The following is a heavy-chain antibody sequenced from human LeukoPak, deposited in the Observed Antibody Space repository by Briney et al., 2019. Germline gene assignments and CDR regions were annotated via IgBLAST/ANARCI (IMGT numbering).Heavy chain of an antibody. CDR2: INSSSSTI. J-gene: IGHJ4*02. V-gene: IGHV3-48*01. D-gene: IGHD2-2*01. CDR3: AREIYCSSTSCSTGAEEY. CDR1: GFTLSSYS. Sequence: PGGSLRLSRAPSGFTLSSYSMNSVRQAPGEGLEWASYINSSSSTIYYADSVKGRFNISRDNAKNSLYPQMNSLRAEDTAVYYCAREIYCSSTSCSTGAEEYWGQGTLVTVSS.